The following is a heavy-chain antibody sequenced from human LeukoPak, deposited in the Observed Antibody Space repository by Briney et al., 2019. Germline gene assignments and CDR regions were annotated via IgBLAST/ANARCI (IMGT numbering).Heavy chain of an antibody. Sequence: SGTLSLTCAVSGGSISSSHWWSWVRQPPGKGLEWIWEIYHSGGTNYNPSLRIRVTILVDKSKNQFSLNLSSVTAADTAVYYCARREQQLGTNAFDIWGQGTVVTVSS. CDR3: ARREQQLGTNAFDI. V-gene: IGHV4-4*02. CDR1: GGSISSSHW. CDR2: IYHSGGT. J-gene: IGHJ3*02. D-gene: IGHD6-13*01.